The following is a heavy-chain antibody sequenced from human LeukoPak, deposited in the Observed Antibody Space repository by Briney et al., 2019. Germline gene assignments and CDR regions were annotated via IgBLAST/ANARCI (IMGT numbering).Heavy chain of an antibody. D-gene: IGHD6-19*01. J-gene: IGHJ6*03. CDR2: ISGSGGST. CDR3: AKEGGSSGWYSNYYYYYMDV. V-gene: IGHV3-23*01. Sequence: GGSLRLSCAASTFTFSSYAMHWVRQAPGKGLEWVSAISGSGGSTYYADSVKGRFTISRDNSKNTLYLQMNSLRAEDTAAYYCAKEGGSSGWYSNYYYYYMDVWGKGTTVTISS. CDR1: TFTFSSYA.